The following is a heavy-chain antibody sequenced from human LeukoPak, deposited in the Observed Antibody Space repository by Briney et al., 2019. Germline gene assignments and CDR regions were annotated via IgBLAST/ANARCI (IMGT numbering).Heavy chain of an antibody. J-gene: IGHJ6*02. D-gene: IGHD6-19*01. CDR2: MNPNSGNT. Sequence: ASVKVSCKASGYTFTSYDINWVRQATGQGLEWMGWMNPNSGNTGYAQKFQGRVTMTRNTSISTAYMELSSLGSEDTAVYYCARSSNSSGWYYYYYYGMDVWGQGTTVTVSS. CDR1: GYTFTSYD. V-gene: IGHV1-8*01. CDR3: ARSSNSSGWYYYYYYGMDV.